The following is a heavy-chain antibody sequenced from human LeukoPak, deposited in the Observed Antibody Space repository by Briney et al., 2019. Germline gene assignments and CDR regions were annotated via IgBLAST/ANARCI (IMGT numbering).Heavy chain of an antibody. Sequence: GGSLRLSCAASGFSFTTYTMNWVRQAPGKGLEWVSSISSSSAYIYHADSVKGRFTISRDNAKNSLYLQMNSLRAEDTAVYYCARDYYGDYSFDYWGQGTLVTVSS. CDR1: GFSFTTYT. J-gene: IGHJ4*02. V-gene: IGHV3-21*01. CDR2: ISSSSAYI. CDR3: ARDYYGDYSFDY. D-gene: IGHD4-17*01.